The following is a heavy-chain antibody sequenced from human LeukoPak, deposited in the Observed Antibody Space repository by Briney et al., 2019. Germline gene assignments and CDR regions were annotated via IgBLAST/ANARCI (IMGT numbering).Heavy chain of an antibody. D-gene: IGHD3-9*01. CDR2: ISGSGGNT. J-gene: IGHJ4*02. CDR3: AKRRGTSYYNPPDY. Sequence: GGSVRLSCVGSGFTFSSYAMSWVRQAPGKGLEWVSGISGSGGNTYYADSVQGRFTNSRDNSKNTLCLQMNSLRAEDTAVYYCAKRRGTSYYNPPDYWGQGTLVPVSS. CDR1: GFTFSSYA. V-gene: IGHV3-23*01.